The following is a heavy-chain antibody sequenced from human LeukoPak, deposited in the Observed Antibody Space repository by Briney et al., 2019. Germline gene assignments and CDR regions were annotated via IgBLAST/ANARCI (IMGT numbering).Heavy chain of an antibody. CDR3: ARESGNYYGSGSYYV. D-gene: IGHD3-10*01. CDR1: GFTVSSNY. J-gene: IGHJ4*02. CDR2: IYSGGST. V-gene: IGHV3-53*01. Sequence: GGSLRLSGAASGFTVSSNYMSWVRQAPGKGLEWVSAIYSGGSTYYADSVKGRFTISSDNSKNTLYLQMNSLRAEDTAVYYCARESGNYYGSGSYYVWGQGTLVTVSS.